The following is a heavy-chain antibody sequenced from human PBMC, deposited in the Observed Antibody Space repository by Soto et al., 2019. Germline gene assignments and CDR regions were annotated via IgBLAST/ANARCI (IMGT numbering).Heavy chain of an antibody. CDR2: VYSTGTT. J-gene: IGHJ4*02. CDR1: GGPITYGDYY. V-gene: IGHV4-30-4*01. D-gene: IGHD4-17*01. Sequence: SETLSLTCSVSGGPITYGDYYWTWIRQPPGKGLEFIGYVYSTGTTYYDPSFQSRVMMSQDTSKNEFSMTLSSLTAADTAVYYCARATYGDHHYWGQGTLVTVSS. CDR3: ARATYGDHHY.